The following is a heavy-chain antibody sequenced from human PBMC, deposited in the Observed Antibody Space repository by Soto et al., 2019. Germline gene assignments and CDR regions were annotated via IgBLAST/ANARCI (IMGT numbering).Heavy chain of an antibody. V-gene: IGHV2-5*02. CDR3: AHKGPGTIHFDY. J-gene: IGHJ4*02. CDR1: GFSLSTSGVG. Sequence: QITLKESGPTLVKPTQTLTLTCTFSGFSLSTSGVGVGWIRQPPGKALEWLALIYWDDDKRYSPSLKSRLTIXKXXSKNQVVLTMTNMDPVDTATYYCAHKGPGTIHFDYWGQGTLVTVSS. D-gene: IGHD2-21*01. CDR2: IYWDDDK.